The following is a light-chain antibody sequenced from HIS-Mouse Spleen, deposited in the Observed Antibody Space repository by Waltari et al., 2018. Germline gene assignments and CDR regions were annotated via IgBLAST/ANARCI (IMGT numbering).Light chain of an antibody. CDR3: SSYTSSSTWV. Sequence: QSVLTQPASVSGSPGQSITLSCPGTSSDVGGYNYVSWYQQPPVQAPKLMIYGVSNRPSGVSNRFSGSKSGNTASLTISGLQAEDEADYYCSSYTSSSTWVFGGGTKLTVL. CDR2: GVS. V-gene: IGLV2-14*01. J-gene: IGLJ3*02. CDR1: SSDVGGYNY.